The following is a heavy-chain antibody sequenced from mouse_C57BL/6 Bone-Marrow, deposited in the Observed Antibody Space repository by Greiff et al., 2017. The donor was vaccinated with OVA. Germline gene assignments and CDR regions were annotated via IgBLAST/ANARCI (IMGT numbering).Heavy chain of an antibody. J-gene: IGHJ3*01. V-gene: IGHV2-2*01. Sequence: VKLQESGPGLVQPSQSLSITCTVSGFSLTSYGVHWVRQSPGKGLEWLGVIWSGGSTDYNAAFISRLSISKDNSKSQVFFKMNSLQADDTAIYYCATYSNLFAYWGQGTLVTVSA. CDR3: ATYSNLFAY. CDR2: IWSGGST. CDR1: GFSLTSYG. D-gene: IGHD2-5*01.